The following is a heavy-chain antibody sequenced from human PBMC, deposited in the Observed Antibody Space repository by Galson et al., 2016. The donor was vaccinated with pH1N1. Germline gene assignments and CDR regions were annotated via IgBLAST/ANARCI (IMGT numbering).Heavy chain of an antibody. D-gene: IGHD2-2*01. Sequence: QSGAEVKKPGESLRISCQGSGYSFTSYWIAWVRQMPGKGLEWMGVIYPGDSDTRYSPSFQGQVTISADKSISTAYLQWSSLRASDTAMYYCARLPYCGTTSCPFNYWGQGTLVTVSS. J-gene: IGHJ4*02. CDR1: GYSFTSYW. CDR3: ARLPYCGTTSCPFNY. V-gene: IGHV5-51*03. CDR2: IYPGDSDT.